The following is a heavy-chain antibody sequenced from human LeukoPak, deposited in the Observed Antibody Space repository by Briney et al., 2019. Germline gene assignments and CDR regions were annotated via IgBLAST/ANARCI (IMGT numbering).Heavy chain of an antibody. V-gene: IGHV3-66*02. Sequence: GGSLRLSCAASGFTVSYSYMSWVRQAPGKGLEWVSILYRDGTTHYADSVKGRFTISRDDTRNTLYLQMNSLRGGDSGVYYCARDIERQPGYFDYWGQGTLVTVSS. CDR2: LYRDGTT. CDR1: GFTVSYSY. D-gene: IGHD6-13*01. J-gene: IGHJ4*02. CDR3: ARDIERQPGYFDY.